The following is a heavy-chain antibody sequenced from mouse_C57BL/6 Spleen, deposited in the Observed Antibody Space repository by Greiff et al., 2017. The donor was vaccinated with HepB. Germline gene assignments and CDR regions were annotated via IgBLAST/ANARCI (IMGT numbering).Heavy chain of an antibody. Sequence: EVQLQQSGPGLVKPSQSLSLTCSVTGYSITSGYYWNWIRQFPGNKLEWMGYISYDGSNNYNPSLKNRISITRDTSKNQFFLKLNSVTTEDTATYYCARGGNYYGSSLFDYWGQGTTLTVSS. V-gene: IGHV3-6*01. CDR2: ISYDGSN. CDR1: GYSITSGYY. CDR3: ARGGNYYGSSLFDY. D-gene: IGHD1-1*01. J-gene: IGHJ2*01.